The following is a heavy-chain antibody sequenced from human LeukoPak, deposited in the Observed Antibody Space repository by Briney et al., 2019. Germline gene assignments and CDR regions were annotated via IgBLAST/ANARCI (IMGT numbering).Heavy chain of an antibody. V-gene: IGHV1-18*01. CDR2: ISGYNGNT. J-gene: IGHJ3*02. CDR1: GYTLTSYG. Sequence: ASVKVSCKASGYTLTSYGISWVRQAPGQGLEWMGWISGYNGNTNYAQKLQGRVTMTTDTSTSTAYMGLRSLRSDDTAVYYCARDGILQYCGSISCYRAHDAFDMWGQGTMVTVSS. D-gene: IGHD2-2*02. CDR3: ARDGILQYCGSISCYRAHDAFDM.